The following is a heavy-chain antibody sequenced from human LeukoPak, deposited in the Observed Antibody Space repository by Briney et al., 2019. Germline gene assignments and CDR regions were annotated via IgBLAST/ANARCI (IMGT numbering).Heavy chain of an antibody. J-gene: IGHJ6*03. Sequence: GASVKVSCKASGGTFSSYAISWVRQAPGQGLEWVGRIIPILGIANYAQKFQGRVTITADKSTSTAYMELSSLRSEDTAVYYCARGIAATGSYYFYYMDVWGKGTTVTVSS. CDR1: GGTFSSYA. V-gene: IGHV1-69*04. D-gene: IGHD6-13*01. CDR2: IIPILGIA. CDR3: ARGIAATGSYYFYYMDV.